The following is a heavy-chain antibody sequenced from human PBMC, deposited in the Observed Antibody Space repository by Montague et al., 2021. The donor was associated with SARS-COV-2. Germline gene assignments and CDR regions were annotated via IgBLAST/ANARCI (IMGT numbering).Heavy chain of an antibody. D-gene: IGHD3-3*01. CDR3: ARGRAARSIAIFGVVNPAIRCYYYKDV. V-gene: IGHV4-34*01. CDR1: GGSFSGYY. CDR2: INYSGST. Sequence: SETLSLTCAVSGGSFSGYYWSWIRQPPGKGLEWIGEINYSGSTYYNPSLKSRVTISVDTSKNQFSLKLSSVTAADTAVYYCARGRAARSIAIFGVVNPAIRCYYYKDVWGKGTTVTVSS. J-gene: IGHJ6*03.